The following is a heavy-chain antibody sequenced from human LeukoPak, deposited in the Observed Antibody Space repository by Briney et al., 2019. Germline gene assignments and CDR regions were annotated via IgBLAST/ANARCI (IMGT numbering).Heavy chain of an antibody. Sequence: SSETLSLTCTVSGGSISSSSYYWGWIRQPPGKGLVWIGSIYYSGSTYYNPSLKSRVTISVDTSKNQFSRKLSSVTAADTAVYYCARTTVTTVFDWGQGTLVTVSS. V-gene: IGHV4-39*01. CDR1: GGSISSSSYY. J-gene: IGHJ4*02. D-gene: IGHD4-17*01. CDR3: ARTTVTTVFD. CDR2: IYYSGST.